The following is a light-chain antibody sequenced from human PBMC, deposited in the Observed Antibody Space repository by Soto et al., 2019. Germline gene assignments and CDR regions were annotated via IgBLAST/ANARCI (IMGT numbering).Light chain of an antibody. CDR3: AVWDQSLTGWV. CDR1: SSNIGSHF. CDR2: RDG. J-gene: IGLJ3*02. V-gene: IGLV1-47*01. Sequence: QSVLTQPPSASGTPGQSLTISCSGSSSNIGSHFVYWYQHLPGTAPKLLIFRDGQRPSGVPARFFGSKSGTSASLAITGLRSEDEADYYCAVWDQSLTGWVLGGGT.